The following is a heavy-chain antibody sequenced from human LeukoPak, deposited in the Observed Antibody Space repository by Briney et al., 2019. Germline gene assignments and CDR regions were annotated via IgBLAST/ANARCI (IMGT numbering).Heavy chain of an antibody. CDR3: ARAEIVGVFDI. CDR2: IYYSGST. V-gene: IGHV4-59*01. Sequence: SETLSLTCTVSGGSISSYYWSWIRQPPGKGLEWIGYIYYSGSTNYNPSLKSRVSISVDTSKNQFSLKLSSVTAADTAVYYCARAEIVGVFDIWGQGTMVTVSS. J-gene: IGHJ3*02. D-gene: IGHD5-12*01. CDR1: GGSISSYY.